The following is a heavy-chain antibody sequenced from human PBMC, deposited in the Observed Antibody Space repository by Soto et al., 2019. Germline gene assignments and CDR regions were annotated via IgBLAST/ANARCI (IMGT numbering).Heavy chain of an antibody. CDR3: ARAPDSGYDLTDAFDI. CDR1: GGTFSTHA. D-gene: IGHD5-12*01. CDR2: IIPISGTT. J-gene: IGHJ3*02. Sequence: GASVKVSCKASGGTFSTHAIIWVRQAPGHGLEWMGGIIPISGTTYYTQKFQGRVTITADEPTSTAFMELSSLKSEDTAVYYCARAPDSGYDLTDAFDIWGQGTMVTVSS. V-gene: IGHV1-69*13.